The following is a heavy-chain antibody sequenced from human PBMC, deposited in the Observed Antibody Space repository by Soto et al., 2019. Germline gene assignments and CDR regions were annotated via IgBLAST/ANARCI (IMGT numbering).Heavy chain of an antibody. CDR3: ARRRYCGYDCYHKHYYGMDV. D-gene: IGHD2-21*02. CDR1: GDTFSSYI. Sequence: QVQLVQSGAEVKKPGSSVRVSCRSSGDTFSSYIVNWLRLAPGRGLEWMGRVIPVLTTTDYAQNFRGRVTISADRYTSPVYLDLSSVRSDDTAVYYCARRRYCGYDCYHKHYYGMDVWGQGSLVTVAS. V-gene: IGHV1-69*08. CDR2: VIPVLTTT. J-gene: IGHJ6*02.